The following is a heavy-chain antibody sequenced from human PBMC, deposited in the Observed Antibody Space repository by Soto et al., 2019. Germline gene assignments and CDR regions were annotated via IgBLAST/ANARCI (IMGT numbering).Heavy chain of an antibody. J-gene: IGHJ4*02. D-gene: IGHD6-6*01. CDR2: IYPGDSDT. V-gene: IGHV5-51*01. CDR3: ARLFLIEYSSYYYFDY. Sequence: GESLKISCKGSGYSFTSYWIGWVRQMPGKGLEWMGIIYPGDSDTRYSPSFQGQVTISADKSISTAYLQWSSLKASDTAMYYCARLFLIEYSSYYYFDYWGQGTLVTAPQ. CDR1: GYSFTSYW.